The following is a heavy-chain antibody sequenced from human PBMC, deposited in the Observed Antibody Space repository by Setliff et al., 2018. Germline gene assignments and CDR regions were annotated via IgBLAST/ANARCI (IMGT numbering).Heavy chain of an antibody. CDR2: TIPIFGTT. CDR3: VREGVDSRSSTDYRYYMGV. D-gene: IGHD3-22*01. CDR1: GGTFSSYG. Sequence: EASVKVSCKASGGTFSSYGISWVRQAPGQGLEWMGGTIPIFGTTDYAQKFQGRVTIITDESTSTAFMQLSSLRSEDTAVYYCVREGVDSRSSTDYRYYMGVWGKGTTVTVSS. V-gene: IGHV1-69*05. J-gene: IGHJ6*03.